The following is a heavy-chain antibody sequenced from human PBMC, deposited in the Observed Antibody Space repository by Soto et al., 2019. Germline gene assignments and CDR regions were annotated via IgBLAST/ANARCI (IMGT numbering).Heavy chain of an antibody. Sequence: ASVKVSCKVSGYTFTGYYMHWVRQAPGQGLEWMGWINPNSGGTDYAQNFQGRVTMTRDTSISTAYMELSGLRSDDTAVYYCATTGRLGGPFDYWGQGTLVTAPQ. V-gene: IGHV1-2*02. CDR2: INPNSGGT. J-gene: IGHJ4*02. CDR3: ATTGRLGGPFDY. CDR1: GYTFTGYY. D-gene: IGHD1-26*01.